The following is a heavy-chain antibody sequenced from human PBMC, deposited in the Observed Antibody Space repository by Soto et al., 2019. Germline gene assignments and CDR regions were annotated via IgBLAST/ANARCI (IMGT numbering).Heavy chain of an antibody. D-gene: IGHD2-15*01. J-gene: IGHJ4*02. CDR2: IKSKTDGGTT. V-gene: IGHV3-15*07. CDR3: TTDPLVAARFLDSY. CDR1: GFTFSNAW. Sequence: EVQLVESGGGLVKPGGSLRLSCAASGFTFSNAWMNWVRQAPGKGLEWVGRIKSKTDGGTTDYAAPVKGRFTISRDDSKNTLYLQMNSLKTEDTAVYYCTTDPLVAARFLDSYWGQGTLVTVSS.